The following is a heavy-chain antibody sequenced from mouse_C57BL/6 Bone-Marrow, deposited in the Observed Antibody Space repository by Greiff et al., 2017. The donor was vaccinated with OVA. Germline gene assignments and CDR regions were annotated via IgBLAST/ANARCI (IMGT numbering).Heavy chain of an antibody. J-gene: IGHJ2*01. CDR1: GFTFSSYA. CDR3: ARERGTGTDY. Sequence: EVKVVESGGGLVKPGGSLKLSCAASGFTFSSYAMSWVRQTPEKRLEWVATISDGGSYTYYPDNVKGRFTISRDNAKNNLYLQMSHLKSEDTAMYYCARERGTGTDYWGQGTTLTVSS. CDR2: ISDGGSYT. D-gene: IGHD4-1*01. V-gene: IGHV5-4*01.